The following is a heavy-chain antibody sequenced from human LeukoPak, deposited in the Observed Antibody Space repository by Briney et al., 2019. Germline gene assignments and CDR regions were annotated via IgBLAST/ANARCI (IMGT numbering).Heavy chain of an antibody. D-gene: IGHD3-22*01. CDR1: GFTFNSYW. J-gene: IGHJ5*02. Sequence: HPGGSLRLSCAASGFTFNSYWMTWVRQAPGKGLEWVANIKQDESEKNYVDSVKGRFTISRDNAKDSLYLQMNSLRAEDTAVYYCARDNEGYYYDSSGYYYTWGQGTLVTVSS. CDR2: IKQDESEK. CDR3: ARDNEGYYYDSSGYYYT. V-gene: IGHV3-7*01.